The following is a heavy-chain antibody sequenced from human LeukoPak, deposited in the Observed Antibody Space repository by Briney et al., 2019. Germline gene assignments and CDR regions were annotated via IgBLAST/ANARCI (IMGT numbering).Heavy chain of an antibody. V-gene: IGHV4-34*01. CDR2: INHSGST. Sequence: SETLSLTCAVYGGSFSGYYWSWIRQPPEKGLEWIGEINHSGSTNYNPSLKSRVTISVDTSKNQLSLRLSSVTAADTAVYYCARSDRVATDSVDYFDYWGQGTLVTVSS. J-gene: IGHJ4*02. CDR1: GGSFSGYY. D-gene: IGHD5-12*01. CDR3: ARSDRVATDSVDYFDY.